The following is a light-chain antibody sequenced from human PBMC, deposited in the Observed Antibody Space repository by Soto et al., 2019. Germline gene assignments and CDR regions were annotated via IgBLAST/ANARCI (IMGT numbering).Light chain of an antibody. CDR1: QSVSSW. V-gene: IGKV1-5*01. CDR3: QQYNPYSPWT. J-gene: IGKJ1*01. CDR2: DAS. Sequence: DIQMTQSPSTLSASVGDRVTITCRASQSVSSWLAWYQQRAGKAPKVLMYDASNLESGVPSRFSGSGSGTEFTLTISSLQPDDFATYYCQQYNPYSPWTFGQGTKVDIK.